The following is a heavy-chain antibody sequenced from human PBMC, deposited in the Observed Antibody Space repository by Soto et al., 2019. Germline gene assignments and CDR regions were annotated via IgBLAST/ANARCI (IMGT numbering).Heavy chain of an antibody. Sequence: QVQLVQSGAEVKKPGSSVKVSCKASGGTFSSYAISWVRQAPGQGLEWMGGIIPIFGTANYAQKFQGRVTITADKSPSTAYMELSSLRSEDTAVYYCAALWFGESPAGMDVWGQGTTVTVSS. J-gene: IGHJ6*02. CDR1: GGTFSSYA. CDR2: IIPIFGTA. CDR3: AALWFGESPAGMDV. D-gene: IGHD3-10*01. V-gene: IGHV1-69*06.